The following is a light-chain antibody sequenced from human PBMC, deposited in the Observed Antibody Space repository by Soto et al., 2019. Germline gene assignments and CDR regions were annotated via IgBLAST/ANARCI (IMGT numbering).Light chain of an antibody. J-gene: IGKJ4*01. CDR2: DAS. CDR3: QQYNNSPLT. CDR1: QSVSSN. Sequence: EIVMTQSPATLSVSPGERATLSCRASQSVSSNLAWYQQKPGQAPRLLIYDASTRATGIPARFSGSGSGTEFTLIISSLQSEDFAVYYCQQYNNSPLTFGGGTNVEIK. V-gene: IGKV3-15*01.